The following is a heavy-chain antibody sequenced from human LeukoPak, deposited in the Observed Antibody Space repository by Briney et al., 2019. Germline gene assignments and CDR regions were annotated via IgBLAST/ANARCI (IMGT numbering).Heavy chain of an antibody. CDR1: GFTFSNYW. CDR3: ARGKITRDY. CDR2: IKQDGSEK. Sequence: GGSLRVSCAASGFTFSNYWMSWVRQAPGKGLEWVANIKQDGSEKYYVDSVKGRFTISRDNAKNSLYLQLNSLRAEDTAVYYCARGKITRDYWGPGTLVTVSS. D-gene: IGHD2-2*01. V-gene: IGHV3-7*01. J-gene: IGHJ4*02.